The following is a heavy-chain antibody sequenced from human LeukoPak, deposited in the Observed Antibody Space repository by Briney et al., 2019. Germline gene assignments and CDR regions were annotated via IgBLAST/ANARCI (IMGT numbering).Heavy chain of an antibody. J-gene: IGHJ4*02. CDR2: IYYSGST. Sequence: PSETLSLTCTVSGGSISSGDYYWSWIRQPPGKGLEWIGYIYYSGSTYYNPSLKSRVTISVDTSKNQFSLKLSSVTAADTAVYYCARQGVPNHSGYDLDYWGQGTLVTVSS. D-gene: IGHD5-12*01. CDR3: ARQGVPNHSGYDLDY. V-gene: IGHV4-30-4*08. CDR1: GGSISSGDYY.